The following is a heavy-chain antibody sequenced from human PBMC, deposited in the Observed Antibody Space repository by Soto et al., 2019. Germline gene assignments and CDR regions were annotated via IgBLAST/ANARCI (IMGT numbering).Heavy chain of an antibody. V-gene: IGHV1-8*01. Sequence: QVQLVQSGAEVKKPGASVKVSCKASGDPFSNYDMKWVRQATGQGLEWMGWMNPNSGNTGYARKFQGRVTMSRSTSSSIVYTALSSLRSETPAGYYCARGGNGMDVWGQGTTVTVS. CDR1: GDPFSNYD. J-gene: IGHJ6*02. CDR3: ARGGNGMDV. CDR2: MNPNSGNT.